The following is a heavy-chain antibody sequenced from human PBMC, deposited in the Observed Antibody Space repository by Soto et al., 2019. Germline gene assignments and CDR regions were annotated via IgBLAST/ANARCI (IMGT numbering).Heavy chain of an antibody. D-gene: IGHD3-10*01. Sequence: QVQLVQSGAEVRPPGASVRVSCKATAYMFKSFYIHWVRQAPGEGLEWLRWTIRNSGASWLAQKFQGRVTLTRDTYLNMVYMEIHTLTSDDSAIYYCATDGRGSVSFEATDVWGQGTTVIVSS. CDR3: ATDGRGSVSFEATDV. CDR1: AYMFKSFY. J-gene: IGHJ6*02. CDR2: TIRNSGAS. V-gene: IGHV1-2*02.